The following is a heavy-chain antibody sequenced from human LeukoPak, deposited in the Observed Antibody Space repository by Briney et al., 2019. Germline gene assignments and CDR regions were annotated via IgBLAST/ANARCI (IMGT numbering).Heavy chain of an antibody. Sequence: PGGSLRLSCAASGFTFSSCEMNWVRQAPGQGLEWVSYISSSGSTIYYADSVKGRFTISRDNAKNSLYLQMNSLRAEDTAVYYCARIISSGWYYFDYWGQGTLVTVSS. CDR3: ARIISSGWYYFDY. CDR1: GFTFSSCE. CDR2: ISSSGSTI. D-gene: IGHD6-19*01. V-gene: IGHV3-48*03. J-gene: IGHJ4*02.